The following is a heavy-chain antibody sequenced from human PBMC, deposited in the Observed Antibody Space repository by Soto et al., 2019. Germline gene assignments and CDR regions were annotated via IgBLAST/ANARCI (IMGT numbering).Heavy chain of an antibody. V-gene: IGHV3-30*18. CDR1: GFTFSSYG. D-gene: IGHD6-6*01. Sequence: GGSLRLSCAASGFTFSSYGMHWVRQAPGKGLEWVAVISYDGSNKYYADSVKGRFTISRDNSKNTLYLQMNSLRAEDKAVYYCAKDRARPDYWGQGTLVTVSS. CDR2: ISYDGSNK. J-gene: IGHJ4*02. CDR3: AKDRARPDY.